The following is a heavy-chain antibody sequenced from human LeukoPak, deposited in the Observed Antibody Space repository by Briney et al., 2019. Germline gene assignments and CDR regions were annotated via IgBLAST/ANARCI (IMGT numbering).Heavy chain of an antibody. CDR2: IMEDGSEK. CDR3: AKSGRGSSLRDGMDV. D-gene: IGHD1-26*01. J-gene: IGHJ6*02. CDR1: GFTFNNYY. Sequence: GGSLRLSCATSGFTFNNYYMTWVRQAPGKGLEWVAHIMEDGSEKHYVDSVKGRFTISRDNAKNSLYLQMNSLRAEDTAVYYCAKSGRGSSLRDGMDVWGQGTTVTVSS. V-gene: IGHV3-7*03.